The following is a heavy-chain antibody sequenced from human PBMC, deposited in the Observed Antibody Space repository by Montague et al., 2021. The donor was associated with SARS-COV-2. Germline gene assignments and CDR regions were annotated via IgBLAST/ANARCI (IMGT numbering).Heavy chain of an antibody. CDR2: VYNDENT. J-gene: IGHJ4*02. V-gene: IGHV4-59*13. CDR3: ARGGKRVGQLSYFDY. Sequence: SETLSLTCTVSGGSFNNYFWAWIRQTPEKGLEWTASVYNDENTNYHPSLKSRLTMSIDTSKRQFSLNLNSVTAADTAVYYCARGGKRVGQLSYFDYWGQGTPVTVSS. CDR1: GGSFNNYF. D-gene: IGHD2-15*01.